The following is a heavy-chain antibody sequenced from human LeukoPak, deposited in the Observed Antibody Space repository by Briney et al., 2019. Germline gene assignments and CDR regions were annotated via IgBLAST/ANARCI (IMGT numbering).Heavy chain of an antibody. CDR3: ARYTIGWSFDY. Sequence: PGGSLRLSCAASGFTFSSYEMNWVCQAPGKGLEWVSYISSSGSTIYYADSVKGRFTISRDNAKNSLYLQMSSLRAEDTAVYYCARYTIGWSFDYLGQGTLVTVSS. D-gene: IGHD6-19*01. J-gene: IGHJ4*02. CDR1: GFTFSSYE. V-gene: IGHV3-48*03. CDR2: ISSSGSTI.